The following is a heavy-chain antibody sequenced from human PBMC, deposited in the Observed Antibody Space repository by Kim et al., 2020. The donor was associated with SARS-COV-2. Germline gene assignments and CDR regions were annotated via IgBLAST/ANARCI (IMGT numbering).Heavy chain of an antibody. CDR3: ASQLVIRYDGMDV. V-gene: IGHV3-30*07. D-gene: IGHD3-9*01. Sequence: YWADPVKGRFTISRDKSKNTLYLQMNSLRAEDTAVYYCASQLVIRYDGMDVWGQGTTVTVSS. J-gene: IGHJ6*02.